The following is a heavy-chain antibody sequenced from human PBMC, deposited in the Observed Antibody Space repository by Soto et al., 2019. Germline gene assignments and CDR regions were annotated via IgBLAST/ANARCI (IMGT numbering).Heavy chain of an antibody. D-gene: IGHD3-10*01. Sequence: SGPTLVNPTETLTLTCTVSGFSLSNARMGVSWIRQPPGKALEWLAHIFSNDEKSYSTSLKSRLTISKDTSKSQVVLTMTNMDPVDTATYYCARMTSYGSGSYYRPSRKTEDDYYYYGMDVWGQGTTVTVSS. CDR1: GFSLSNARMG. J-gene: IGHJ6*02. CDR2: IFSNDEK. CDR3: ARMTSYGSGSYYRPSRKTEDDYYYYGMDV. V-gene: IGHV2-26*01.